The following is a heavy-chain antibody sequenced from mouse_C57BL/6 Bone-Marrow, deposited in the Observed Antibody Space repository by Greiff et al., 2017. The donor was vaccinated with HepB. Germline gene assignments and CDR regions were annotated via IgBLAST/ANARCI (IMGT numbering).Heavy chain of an antibody. J-gene: IGHJ3*01. Sequence: EVNLVESGGGLVQSGRSLRLSCATSGFTFSDFYMEWVRQAPGKGLEWIAASRNKANDYTTEYSASVKGRFIVSRDTSQSILYLQMNALRAEDTAIYYCARDDGYAWFAYWGQGTLVTVSA. CDR1: GFTFSDFY. D-gene: IGHD2-14*01. V-gene: IGHV7-1*01. CDR2: SRNKANDYTT. CDR3: ARDDGYAWFAY.